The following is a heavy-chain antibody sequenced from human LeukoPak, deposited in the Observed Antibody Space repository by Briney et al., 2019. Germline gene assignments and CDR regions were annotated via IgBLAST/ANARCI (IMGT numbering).Heavy chain of an antibody. J-gene: IGHJ4*02. D-gene: IGHD3-3*01. Sequence: SETLSLTCTVSGGSISSYYWSWIRQPAGKGLEWIGRIYTSGSTNYNPSLKSRVTMSVDTSKNQFSLKLSSVTAADTAVYYCARDRGDFWSGYPYQWGRGTLVTVSS. CDR1: GGSISSYY. CDR3: ARDRGDFWSGYPYQ. V-gene: IGHV4-4*07. CDR2: IYTSGST.